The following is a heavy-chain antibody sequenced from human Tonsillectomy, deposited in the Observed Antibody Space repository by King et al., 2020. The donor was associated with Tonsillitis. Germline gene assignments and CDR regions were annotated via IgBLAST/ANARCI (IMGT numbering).Heavy chain of an antibody. CDR1: GFSFRNYG. Sequence: VQLVESGGGVVQPGRSLRLSCAASGFSFRNYGIHWVRQAPGKGLEWVAIIPYDGSNKYYADSVKGRFTDSRDNSKNTLYLQMNSLRVEDTAVYYCAKEIAAAGDSYYSYGMDVWGQGTAVTVSS. V-gene: IGHV3-30*18. CDR3: AKEIAAAGDSYYSYGMDV. D-gene: IGHD6-13*01. J-gene: IGHJ6*02. CDR2: IPYDGSNK.